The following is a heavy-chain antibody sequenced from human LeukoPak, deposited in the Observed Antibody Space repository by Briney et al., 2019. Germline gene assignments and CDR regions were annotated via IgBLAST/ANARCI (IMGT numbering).Heavy chain of an antibody. CDR3: ARGGTHDAFDI. CDR2: IGTAGDT. V-gene: IGHV3-13*01. Sequence: GGSLRLSCAASGFTFGSYDMHWVRQATGKGLEWVSAIGTAGDTYYPGSVKGRFTISRENAKNSLYLQMNSLRAGDTAVYYCARGGTHDAFDIWGQGTMVTVPS. J-gene: IGHJ3*02. CDR1: GFTFGSYD.